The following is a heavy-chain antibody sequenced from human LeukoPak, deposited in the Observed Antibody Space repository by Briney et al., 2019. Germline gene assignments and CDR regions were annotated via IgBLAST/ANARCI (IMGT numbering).Heavy chain of an antibody. J-gene: IGHJ4*02. CDR1: GYSFSTYW. CDR3: ARRGVLGDLDY. Sequence: GESLKISCKGSGYSFSTYWIGWVRQLPGKGLEWMGIMYPGDSDTKYSPSLQGQVTISADKSISTAYLQRSSLKASDTATYYCARRGVLGDLDYWGQGTLVTVSP. CDR2: MYPGDSDT. V-gene: IGHV5-51*01. D-gene: IGHD1-26*01.